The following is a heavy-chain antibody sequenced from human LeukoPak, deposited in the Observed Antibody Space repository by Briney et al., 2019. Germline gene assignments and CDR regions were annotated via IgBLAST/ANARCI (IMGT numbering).Heavy chain of an antibody. CDR3: VRDLGGRSGH. V-gene: IGHV3-74*01. Sequence: PGRSLRLSCAASGFTFSSYGVHWVRQAPGKGLVWVSRINEDGSTTNYADSVKGRSTIFRDNAKNTLYLQMNSLRAEDTAVYYCVRDLGGRSGHWGQGTLVTVSS. CDR2: INEDGSTT. D-gene: IGHD1-26*01. J-gene: IGHJ4*02. CDR1: GFTFSSYG.